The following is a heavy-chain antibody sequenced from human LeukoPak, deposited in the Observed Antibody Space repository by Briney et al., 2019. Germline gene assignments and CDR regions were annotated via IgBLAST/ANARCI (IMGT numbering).Heavy chain of an antibody. CDR3: ARDSQHLNFDY. J-gene: IGHJ4*02. Sequence: GGSLRLSCAASGFAFNDAWMSWVRQAPGKGLEWVANIKEDGSEKFYVDSVKGRFIISRDNAKNSLYLQMNSLRAEDTAVYYCARDSQHLNFDYWGQGTLVTVSS. D-gene: IGHD5/OR15-5a*01. V-gene: IGHV3-7*04. CDR1: GFAFNDAW. CDR2: IKEDGSEK.